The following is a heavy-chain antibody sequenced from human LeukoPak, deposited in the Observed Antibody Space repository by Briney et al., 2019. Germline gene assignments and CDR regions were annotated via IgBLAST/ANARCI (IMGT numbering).Heavy chain of an antibody. J-gene: IGHJ4*02. CDR2: IYYTEST. Sequence: SETLSLTCTVSGGSISNYYWSWIRQPPGKGLEWIGYIYYTESTNYNPSLKNRVTISIDTSKNQFSLKLSSVTAADTAVYYCARARGGVDRIDYWGQGTLVTVSS. V-gene: IGHV4-59*12. CDR3: ARARGGVDRIDY. D-gene: IGHD3-16*01. CDR1: GGSISNYY.